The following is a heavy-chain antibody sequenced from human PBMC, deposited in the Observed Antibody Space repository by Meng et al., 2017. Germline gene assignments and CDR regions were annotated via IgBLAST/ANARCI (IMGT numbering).Heavy chain of an antibody. CDR3: ARGGVAVEY. D-gene: IGHD2-15*01. J-gene: IGHJ4*02. V-gene: IGHV4-59*08. CDR2: IYYSGST. CDR1: GGSISSYY. Sequence: QVQLQESGPGLVKSSQTLSLTCTVSGGSISSYYWSWIRQPPGKGLEWIGYIYYSGSTNYNPSLKSRVTISVDTSKNQFSLKLSSVTAADTAVYYCARGGVAVEYWGQGTLVTVSS.